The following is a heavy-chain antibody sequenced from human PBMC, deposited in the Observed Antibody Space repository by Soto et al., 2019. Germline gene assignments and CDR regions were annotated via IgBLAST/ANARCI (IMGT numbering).Heavy chain of an antibody. CDR2: IIPIFGTP. Sequence: SVKASCKASGVIFSTYGISWLRQAPGQGLEWIGGIIPIFGTPNYAQRFQGRVTITADESTTTSYMELSRLKSEDTAVYYCARDRDDYGSGNYYNRIDFWGQGTLVTVSS. CDR1: GVIFSTYG. J-gene: IGHJ4*02. D-gene: IGHD3-10*01. V-gene: IGHV1-69*13. CDR3: ARDRDDYGSGNYYNRIDF.